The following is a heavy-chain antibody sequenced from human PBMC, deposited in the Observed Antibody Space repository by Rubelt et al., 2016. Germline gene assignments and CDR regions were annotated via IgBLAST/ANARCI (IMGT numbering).Heavy chain of an antibody. CDR1: GFTFSNYW. D-gene: IGHD3-10*01. V-gene: IGHV3-74*01. Sequence: EDGGGLVQPGGSLRLSCVVSGFTFSNYWMHWVRQAPGKGLVWVSRISSDGSSTSYADSVKGRFTISRDNAKNTLYLQMNSLRAEDTAVYYCARINRDLFDPWGQGTLVTVSS. CDR2: ISSDGSST. J-gene: IGHJ5*02. CDR3: ARINRDLFDP.